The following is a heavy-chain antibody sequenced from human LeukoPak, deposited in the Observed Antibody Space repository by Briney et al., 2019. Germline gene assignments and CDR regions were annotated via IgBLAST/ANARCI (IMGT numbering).Heavy chain of an antibody. J-gene: IGHJ6*02. Sequence: SETLSLTCTVSGGSISSSSYYWGWIRQPPGKGLEWIGSIYYSGSTYYNPSLKSRVTVSVDTSKNQFSLKLSSVTAADTAVYYCAGPLNGMDVWGQGTTVTVSS. CDR1: GGSISSSSYY. CDR3: AGPLNGMDV. CDR2: IYYSGST. V-gene: IGHV4-39*01. D-gene: IGHD3-9*01.